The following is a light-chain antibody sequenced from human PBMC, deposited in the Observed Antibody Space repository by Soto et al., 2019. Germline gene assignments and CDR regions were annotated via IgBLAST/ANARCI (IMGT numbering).Light chain of an antibody. J-gene: IGKJ5*01. V-gene: IGKV3-11*01. Sequence: EIMLTQTPATLSLSLGQRATLFCRASQNVNNYLAWYQQKPGQAPRLLIYDASNRATGIPARFSGSGSGTDFTLNISSLEPEDFAIYYCQQRNNWPAIRFGQGTRLEI. CDR3: QQRNNWPAIR. CDR1: QNVNNY. CDR2: DAS.